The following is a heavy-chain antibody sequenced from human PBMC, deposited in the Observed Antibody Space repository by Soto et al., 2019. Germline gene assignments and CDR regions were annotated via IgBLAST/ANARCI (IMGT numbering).Heavy chain of an antibody. V-gene: IGHV1-18*01. CDR3: ARGRYGDY. Sequence: QVHLVQSGAEVKKSGASVKVSCKGSGYDFTTYGITWVRQAPGQGLEWMAWLSAHNGKTDYAQKLQGIVSVTRDTFISSAYMALRSLRSDDTAVYYCARGRYGDYWGQVALVTFSS. CDR1: GYDFTTYG. D-gene: IGHD1-1*01. J-gene: IGHJ4*02. CDR2: LSAHNGKT.